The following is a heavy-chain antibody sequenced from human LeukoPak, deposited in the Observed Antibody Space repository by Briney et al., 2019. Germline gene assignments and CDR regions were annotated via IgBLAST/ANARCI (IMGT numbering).Heavy chain of an antibody. J-gene: IGHJ4*02. CDR1: GGSISDYS. CDR2: IYYSGSA. Sequence: SETLSLTCTVSGGSISDYSWSWIRQPPGKGLEWIGNIYYSGSANHNPSLKSRVTISRDTSKNQFSLKLSSVTAADTAMYYCASLHQVRGLTVFDLWGQGTLVTVSS. CDR3: ASLHQVRGLTVFDL. D-gene: IGHD3-10*01. V-gene: IGHV4-59*12.